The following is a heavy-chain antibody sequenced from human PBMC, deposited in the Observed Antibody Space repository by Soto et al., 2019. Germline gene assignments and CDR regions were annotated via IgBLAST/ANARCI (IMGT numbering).Heavy chain of an antibody. CDR2: IIPIFGTA. D-gene: IGHD2-8*01. J-gene: IGHJ3*02. V-gene: IGHV1-69*12. Sequence: QVQLVQSGAEVKKPGSSVKVSCKASGGTFSSYAISWVRQAPGQGLEWMGGIIPIFGTANYAQKFQGRVTXXAXEXXSTAYMELSSLRSEDTAVYYCARDLPNFTSHAFDIWGQGTMVTVSS. CDR1: GGTFSSYA. CDR3: ARDLPNFTSHAFDI.